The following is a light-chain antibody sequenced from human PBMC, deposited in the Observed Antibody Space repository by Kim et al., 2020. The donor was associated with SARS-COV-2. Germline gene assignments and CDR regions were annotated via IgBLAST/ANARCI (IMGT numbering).Light chain of an antibody. CDR2: GAS. Sequence: VSPWARATLSCRASHSVSSTLSWYQQKPGQAPRLLIYGASPRATGIPARFSGSGSGTEFTLTISSLQSVDFAVYYCQQYNNWPPTFGQGTKVDIK. J-gene: IGKJ1*01. V-gene: IGKV3-15*01. CDR3: QQYNNWPPT. CDR1: HSVSST.